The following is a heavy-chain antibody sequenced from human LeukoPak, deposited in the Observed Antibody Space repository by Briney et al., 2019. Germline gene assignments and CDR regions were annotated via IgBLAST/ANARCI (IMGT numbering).Heavy chain of an antibody. V-gene: IGHV1-8*01. CDR3: ARGLRRMNWFDP. Sequence: GASEKVSCKASGYTFTSYDIKWVRQATGQGLEWMGWMNPHSGNTGHAQKIHGRDTITRSTSIRTAHMQLSSLRSEDTAVYYCARGLRRMNWFDPWGQGTLVTVSS. CDR2: MNPHSGNT. D-gene: IGHD2-15*01. J-gene: IGHJ5*02. CDR1: GYTFTSYD.